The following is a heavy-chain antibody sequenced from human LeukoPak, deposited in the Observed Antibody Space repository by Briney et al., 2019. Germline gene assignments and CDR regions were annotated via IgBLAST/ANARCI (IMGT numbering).Heavy chain of an antibody. V-gene: IGHV4-38-2*02. CDR2: IYHSGST. CDR1: GYPISSGYY. CDR3: ARDGIAAAGTLH. D-gene: IGHD6-13*01. J-gene: IGHJ4*02. Sequence: PSETLSLTCTVSGYPISSGYYWGWIRQPPGKGLEWIGSIYHSGSTYYNPSLKSRVTISVDTSKNQFSLKLSSVTAADTAVYYCARDGIAAAGTLHWGQGTLVTVSS.